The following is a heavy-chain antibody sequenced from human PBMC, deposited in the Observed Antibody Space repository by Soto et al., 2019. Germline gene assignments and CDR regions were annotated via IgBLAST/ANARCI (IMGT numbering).Heavy chain of an antibody. CDR2: IRSKANSYAT. Sequence: GGSLRLSCAASGFTFSGSAMHWVRQASGKGLEWVGRIRSKANSYATAYAASVKGRFTISRDDSKNTAYLQMNSLKTEDTAVYYCTRIAVAGTGGLGDWGQGTLVTVSS. CDR1: GFTFSGSA. J-gene: IGHJ4*02. CDR3: TRIAVAGTGGLGD. V-gene: IGHV3-73*01. D-gene: IGHD6-19*01.